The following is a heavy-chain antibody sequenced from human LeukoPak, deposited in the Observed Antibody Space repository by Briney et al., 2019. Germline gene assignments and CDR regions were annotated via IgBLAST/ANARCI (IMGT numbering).Heavy chain of an antibody. CDR2: MNPNSGST. J-gene: IGHJ5*02. V-gene: IGHV1-8*01. CDR1: AYTFTSYD. CDR3: ARDYGDNSGWFDP. D-gene: IGHD4/OR15-4a*01. Sequence: ASVKVSCKASAYTFTSYDINWVRQAAGQGLEWLGWMNPNSGSTGYAQKFQGRVTLTRDTSISTAYMELSSLRSEDTAVYYCARDYGDNSGWFDPWGQGTLVTVSS.